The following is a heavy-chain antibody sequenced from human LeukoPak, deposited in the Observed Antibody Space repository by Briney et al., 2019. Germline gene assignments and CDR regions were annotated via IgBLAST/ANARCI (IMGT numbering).Heavy chain of an antibody. CDR2: ISGSGGST. V-gene: IGHV3-23*01. CDR1: GFTFSNYA. D-gene: IGHD2-2*01. CDR3: AKAGVVVPAAMGHYYYYYYMDV. J-gene: IGHJ6*03. Sequence: GGSLRLSCAASGFTFSNYAMSWVRQAPGKGLEWVSAISGSGGSTYNADSVKGRFTISRDNSKNTLYLQMNSLRAEDTAVYYCAKAGVVVPAAMGHYYYYYYMDVWGKGTTVTVSS.